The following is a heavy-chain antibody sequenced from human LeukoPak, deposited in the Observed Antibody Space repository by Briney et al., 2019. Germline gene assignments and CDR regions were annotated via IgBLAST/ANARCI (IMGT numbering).Heavy chain of an antibody. CDR1: GFTVSSNY. CDR3: ARDGSESSSWYY. D-gene: IGHD6-13*01. CDR2: IYSGGST. J-gene: IGHJ4*02. Sequence: GGSLRLSCAASGFTVSSNYMSWVRQAPGKGLEWVSVIYSGGSTYYADSVKGRFAISRDNSKNTLYLQMNSLRAEDTAVYYCARDGSESSSWYYWGQGTLVTVSS. V-gene: IGHV3-53*01.